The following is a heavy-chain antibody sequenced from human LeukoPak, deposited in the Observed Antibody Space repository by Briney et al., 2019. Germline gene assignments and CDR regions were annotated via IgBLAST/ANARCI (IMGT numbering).Heavy chain of an antibody. V-gene: IGHV3-74*03. D-gene: IGHD5-18*01. CDR1: AFTFSTYW. CDR2: VHSDGSST. J-gene: IGHJ4*02. Sequence: GVSLRLSCAASAFTFSTYWMHWVRHAPGKGLVWVSRVHSDGSSTTYTDSVKGRFTISRDNAENTLYLQMNSLRVEDTAVYYCARGYTYGSIDYWGQGSLVTVSS. CDR3: ARGYTYGSIDY.